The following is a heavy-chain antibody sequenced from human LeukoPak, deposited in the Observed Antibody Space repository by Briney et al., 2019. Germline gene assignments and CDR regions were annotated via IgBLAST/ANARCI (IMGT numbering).Heavy chain of an antibody. D-gene: IGHD2-2*01. Sequence: PSKTLSLTCTVSGGSISSYYWSWIRQPAGKGLEWIGRIYTSGSTNYNPSLKSRVTMSVDTSKNQFSLKLSSVTAADTAVYYCARDLGYCSSTSCRYYYYYYMDVWGKGTTVTVSS. CDR1: GGSISSYY. J-gene: IGHJ6*03. CDR2: IYTSGST. CDR3: ARDLGYCSSTSCRYYYYYYMDV. V-gene: IGHV4-4*07.